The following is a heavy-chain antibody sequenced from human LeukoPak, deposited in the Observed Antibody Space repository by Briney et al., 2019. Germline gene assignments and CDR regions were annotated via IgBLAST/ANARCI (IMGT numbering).Heavy chain of an antibody. D-gene: IGHD4-17*01. J-gene: IGHJ5*02. CDR2: LSDRGST. CDR1: SGSMTTYY. Sequence: SETLSLTCSVSSGSMTTYYWGWIRQPPGKTREWIEYLSDRGSTEYNRPLKSRVPISIDTSNNRFSLRLTSVTAADTAMYYCARLNGVSDDYGDWFDPWGQGTLVTVSS. CDR3: ARLNGVSDDYGDWFDP. V-gene: IGHV4-59*08.